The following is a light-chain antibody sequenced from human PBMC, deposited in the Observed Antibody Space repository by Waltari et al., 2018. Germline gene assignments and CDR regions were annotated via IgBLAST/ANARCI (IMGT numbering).Light chain of an antibody. CDR2: LGS. J-gene: IGKJ1*01. CDR3: MQSLQTLWT. V-gene: IGKV2-28*01. Sequence: DIVVTKSRLSLTVTPGEPASISCRSSQSLLHSDGNNYCAWYLQKPGQSPQLLVYLGSNRSSGVPDRFSGSGSGTDFTLRISRVEAEDVGVYYCMQSLQTLWTFGQGTKVEIK. CDR1: QSLLHSDGNNY.